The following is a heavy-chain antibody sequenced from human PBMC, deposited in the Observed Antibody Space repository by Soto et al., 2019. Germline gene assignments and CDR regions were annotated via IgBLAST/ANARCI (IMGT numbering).Heavy chain of an antibody. CDR3: ARAHLSSGHWFDP. V-gene: IGHV3-30-3*01. CDR1: GFTFSSYP. CDR2: ISVNGNNI. D-gene: IGHD6-25*01. Sequence: QVQLVESGGGVVQPGRSLRLSCAASGFTFSSYPMHWVRQAPGKGPEWVAVISVNGNNIHYGDSVKGRFTISRDNTQNTVCLQMSSLRVEDSAVYYCARAHLSSGHWFDPRGQGTLVTVSS. J-gene: IGHJ5*02.